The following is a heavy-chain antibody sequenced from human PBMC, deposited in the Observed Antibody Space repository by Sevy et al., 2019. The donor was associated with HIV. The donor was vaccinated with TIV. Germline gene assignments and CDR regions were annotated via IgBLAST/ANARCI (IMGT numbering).Heavy chain of an antibody. CDR1: RFTFSTYD. V-gene: IGHV3-30*18. CDR2: ISHDGSYQ. CDR3: AKGQGYDYIWGNERSEYYFDY. D-gene: IGHD3-16*01. Sequence: GGSLRLSCAASRFTFSTYDIHWVRQAPGKGLEWVAVISHDGSYQYYIDSVKGRFTISRDDSKNKAYLQMNSLRADDSGVYYCAKGQGYDYIWGNERSEYYFDYWGQGTLVTVSS. J-gene: IGHJ4*02.